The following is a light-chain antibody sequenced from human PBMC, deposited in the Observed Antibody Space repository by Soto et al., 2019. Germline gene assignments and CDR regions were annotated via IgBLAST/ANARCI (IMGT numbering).Light chain of an antibody. V-gene: IGKV1-39*01. Sequence: DIPMTQSPSSLSASVGDRVTITCRASQTIRYSLNWYQQKPGKAPKVLIYDASTLQSGVPPRFSGSGSGTEFALTISSLQPEDFATYYCHQSAGSRTWTFGQGTRVEAK. J-gene: IGKJ1*01. CDR3: HQSAGSRTWT. CDR2: DAS. CDR1: QTIRYS.